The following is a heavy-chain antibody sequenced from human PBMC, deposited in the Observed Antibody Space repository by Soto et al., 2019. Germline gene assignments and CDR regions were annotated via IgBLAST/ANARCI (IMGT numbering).Heavy chain of an antibody. CDR2: IYYTGNT. J-gene: IGHJ5*02. V-gene: IGHV4-59*01. Sequence: PLVTRALTCTVAEGSSGSYYVSWIRQTPGKGLEWIGYIYYTGNTNYTPSLKGRVTISMDTSKNHLPFKLTSMTEANTAFYYCARDTHAGFTHSSAPGGQGTLATGSS. D-gene: IGHD2-15*01. CDR3: ARDTHAGFTHSSAP. CDR1: EGSSGSYY.